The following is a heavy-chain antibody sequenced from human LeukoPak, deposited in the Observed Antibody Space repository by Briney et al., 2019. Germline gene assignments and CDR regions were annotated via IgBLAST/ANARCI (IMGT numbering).Heavy chain of an antibody. CDR1: GGSISSPDYY. D-gene: IGHD6-19*01. Sequence: PSETLSLTCTVSGGSISSPDYYWRWIRQPPGKGLEWIGYIYYSGSTYYNPSLKSRVTMSIDTSKNHFSLKLSSVTAADTAVYYCARSKAVAGPIDYWGQGTLVTVSS. V-gene: IGHV4-30-4*01. CDR2: IYYSGST. J-gene: IGHJ4*02. CDR3: ARSKAVAGPIDY.